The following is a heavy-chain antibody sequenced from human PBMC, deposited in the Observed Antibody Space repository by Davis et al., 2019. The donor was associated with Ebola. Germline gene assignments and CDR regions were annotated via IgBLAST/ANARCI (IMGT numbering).Heavy chain of an antibody. Sequence: GESLKISCAASGFTFSDYYMSWIRQAPGKGLEWVSYISSSSSYTNYADSVKGRFTISRDNAKNSLYLQMNSLRAEDTAVYYCARVGYSYGDFDYWGQGTLVTVSS. J-gene: IGHJ4*02. CDR2: ISSSSSYT. CDR1: GFTFSDYY. V-gene: IGHV3-11*06. CDR3: ARVGYSYGDFDY. D-gene: IGHD5-18*01.